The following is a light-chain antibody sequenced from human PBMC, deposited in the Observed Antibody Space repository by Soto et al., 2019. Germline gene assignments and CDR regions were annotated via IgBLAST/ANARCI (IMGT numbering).Light chain of an antibody. CDR1: SSNVGTNT. CDR3: AAWDVSLVV. CDR2: SDN. V-gene: IGLV1-44*01. Sequence: QSVLTQPPSASGTPGQRVTISCSGSSSNVGTNTVIWYQQLSGAAPKLLIYSDNHRPSGGPDRFYGSKSGTSASLAIRALQSEDEADYYCAAWDVSLVVFGGGTKLTVL. J-gene: IGLJ2*01.